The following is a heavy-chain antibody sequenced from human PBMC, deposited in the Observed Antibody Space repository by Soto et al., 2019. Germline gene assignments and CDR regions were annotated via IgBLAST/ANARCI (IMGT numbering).Heavy chain of an antibody. J-gene: IGHJ3*02. V-gene: IGHV3-48*03. Sequence: EVQLVESGGGLVQPGGSLRLSCAASGFTFSSYEMNWVRQAPGKGLEWVSYISSSGSTIYYADSVKGRFTISRDNAKNSLYLQMTSLRAEDTAVYYCARVGYCSSTSCYEAFDIWGQGTMVTVSS. CDR1: GFTFSSYE. D-gene: IGHD2-2*01. CDR2: ISSSGSTI. CDR3: ARVGYCSSTSCYEAFDI.